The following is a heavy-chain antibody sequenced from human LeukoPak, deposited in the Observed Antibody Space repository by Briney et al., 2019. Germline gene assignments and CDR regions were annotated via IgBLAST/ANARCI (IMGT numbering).Heavy chain of an antibody. V-gene: IGHV4-39*07. CDR3: ARILGRLYSSSWPPVGDY. J-gene: IGHJ4*02. Sequence: SETLPLTCTVSGGSISSSSYYWGWIRQPPGKGLEWIGSIYYSGSTYYNPSLKSRVTISVDTSKNQFSLKLSSVTAADTAVYYCARILGRLYSSSWPPVGDYWGQGTLVTVSS. CDR2: IYYSGST. CDR1: GGSISSSSYY. D-gene: IGHD6-13*01.